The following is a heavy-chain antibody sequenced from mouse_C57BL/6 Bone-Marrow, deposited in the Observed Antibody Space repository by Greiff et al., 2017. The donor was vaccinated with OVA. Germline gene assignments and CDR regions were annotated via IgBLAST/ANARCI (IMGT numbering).Heavy chain of an antibody. CDR3: ARDYYGSSYGWYFDV. V-gene: IGHV1-54*01. D-gene: IGHD1-1*01. CDR1: GYAFTNYL. CDR2: INPGSGGT. Sequence: QVQLQQSGAELVRPGTSVKVSCKASGYAFTNYLIEWVKQRPGQGLEWIGVINPGSGGTNYNEKFKGKATLTADKSSSTAYMQLSSLTSEDSADYFCARDYYGSSYGWYFDVWGTGTTVTVSS. J-gene: IGHJ1*03.